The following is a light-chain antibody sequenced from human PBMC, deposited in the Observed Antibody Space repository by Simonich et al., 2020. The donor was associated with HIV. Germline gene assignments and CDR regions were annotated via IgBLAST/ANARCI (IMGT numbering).Light chain of an antibody. J-gene: IGLJ3*02. Sequence: QSALTQPSSASWSPGQSVTISCTATRRDVGSYNYVSWYQQHPGKAPKLMLYEVSKRPSGVPARCSGSKSGNTASLTVAGLQAEDEAEYYCSSYAGSNNWVFGGGTKLTVL. CDR2: EVS. CDR1: RRDVGSYNY. V-gene: IGLV2-8*01. CDR3: SSYAGSNNWV.